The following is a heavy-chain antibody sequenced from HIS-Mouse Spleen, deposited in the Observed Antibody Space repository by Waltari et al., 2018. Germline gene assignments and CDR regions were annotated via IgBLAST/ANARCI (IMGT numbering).Heavy chain of an antibody. Sequence: QLQLQESGPGLVKPSETLSLTCTLSGGSISSRSYSWGWIRLPPGKGLEWIGSIYYSGSTYYNPSLKSRVTISVDTSKNQFSLKLSSVTAADTAVYYCAREIPYSSSWYDWYFDLWGRGTLVTVSS. CDR3: AREIPYSSSWYDWYFDL. V-gene: IGHV4-39*07. D-gene: IGHD6-13*01. CDR2: IYYSGST. CDR1: GGSISSRSYS. J-gene: IGHJ2*01.